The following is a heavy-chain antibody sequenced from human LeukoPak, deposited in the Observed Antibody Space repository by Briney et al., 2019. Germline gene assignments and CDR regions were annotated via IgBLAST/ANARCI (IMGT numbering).Heavy chain of an antibody. Sequence: GGSLRLSCAASGFTFSSYWMHWVRQAPGKGLVWVSRINSDGSSTSYADSVKGRFTISRDNARNTLYLQMNSLRAEDTAVYYCARHWEVGRYYDFWSGYYTKRGLDYWGQGTLVTVSS. CDR3: ARHWEVGRYYDFWSGYYTKRGLDY. CDR1: GFTFSSYW. CDR2: INSDGSST. D-gene: IGHD3-3*01. J-gene: IGHJ4*02. V-gene: IGHV3-74*01.